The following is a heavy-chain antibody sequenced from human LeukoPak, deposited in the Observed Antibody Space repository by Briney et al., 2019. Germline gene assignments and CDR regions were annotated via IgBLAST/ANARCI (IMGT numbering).Heavy chain of an antibody. CDR3: ARDQDSSSWQGNYYYYYMDV. CDR2: ISSSSSYI. V-gene: IGHV3-21*01. Sequence: GGSLRLSCAASGFTFSSYSMNWVRQAPGKGLEWVSSISSSSSYIYYADSVKGRFTISRDNAKNSLYLQMNSLRAEDTAVYYCARDQDSSSWQGNYYYYYMDVWGKGTTVTISS. CDR1: GFTFSSYS. J-gene: IGHJ6*03. D-gene: IGHD6-13*01.